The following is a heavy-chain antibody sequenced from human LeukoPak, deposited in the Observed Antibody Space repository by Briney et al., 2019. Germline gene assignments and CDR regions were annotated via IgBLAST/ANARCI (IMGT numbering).Heavy chain of an antibody. CDR3: ARYPYGSGKGYYHYYYMDV. V-gene: IGHV3-21*01. Sequence: GGSLRLSCAASGFTFSSYSMNWVRQAPGKGLEWVSSISSSSSYIYYADSVKGRFTISRDNAKNSLYLQMNSLRAEDTAVYYCARYPYGSGKGYYHYYYMDVWGKGTTVTVSS. CDR1: GFTFSSYS. J-gene: IGHJ6*03. D-gene: IGHD3-10*01. CDR2: ISSSSSYI.